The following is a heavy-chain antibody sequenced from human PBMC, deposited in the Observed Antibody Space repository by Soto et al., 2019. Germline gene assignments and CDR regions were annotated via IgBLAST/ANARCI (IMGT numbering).Heavy chain of an antibody. Sequence: SGPTLVNPTQTLTLTCTFSGFSLSTSGVGVGWIRQPPGKALEWLALIYWNDDKRYSPSLKSRLTITKDTSKNQVVLTMTNMDPVDTTTYYCAHSNTMVRSNWFDPWGQGTLVTVSS. CDR1: GFSLSTSGVG. J-gene: IGHJ5*02. CDR3: AHSNTMVRSNWFDP. D-gene: IGHD3-10*01. V-gene: IGHV2-5*01. CDR2: IYWNDDK.